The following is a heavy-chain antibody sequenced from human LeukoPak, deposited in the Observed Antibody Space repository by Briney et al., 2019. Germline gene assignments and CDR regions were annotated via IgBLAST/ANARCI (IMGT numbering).Heavy chain of an antibody. J-gene: IGHJ4*02. Sequence: KPSETLSLTCAVYGGSFSGYYWSWIRQPPGKWLEWIGEINHSGSTNYNPSLKSRVTISVDTSKNQFSLKLSSVTAADTAVYYCARGTMIVVVPTFDYWGQGTLVTVSS. V-gene: IGHV4-34*01. CDR2: INHSGST. CDR1: GGSFSGYY. D-gene: IGHD3-22*01. CDR3: ARGTMIVVVPTFDY.